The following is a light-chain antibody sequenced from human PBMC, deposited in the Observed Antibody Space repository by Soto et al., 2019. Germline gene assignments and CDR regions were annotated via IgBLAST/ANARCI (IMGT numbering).Light chain of an antibody. V-gene: IGLV1-40*01. CDR2: GNN. Sequence: QSVLTQPPSVSGAPGQRVTISCTGSSSNIGAGYDVHWYQQLPGTAPKLLIYGNNNRPSGVPDRFSGSKSDTSASLAITGLQAEDEADYYCQSYDSSLSGFYVFGTGTKATVL. J-gene: IGLJ1*01. CDR3: QSYDSSLSGFYV. CDR1: SSNIGAGYD.